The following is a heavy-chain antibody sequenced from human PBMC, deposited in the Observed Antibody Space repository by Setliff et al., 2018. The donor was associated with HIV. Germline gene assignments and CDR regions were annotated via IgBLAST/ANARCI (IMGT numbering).Heavy chain of an antibody. CDR2: IYTTGGT. V-gene: IGHV4-4*07. Sequence: SETLSLTCNISGVSIPTNYWNWIRQPAGKGLEWIGRIYTTGGTNYNPALKSRVTMSIDTSKNQISLKLNSVTAADTAAYYCARSNPGITAGLLAYWGPGTLVTVSS. D-gene: IGHD6-13*01. CDR3: ARSNPGITAGLLAY. J-gene: IGHJ4*02. CDR1: GVSIPTNY.